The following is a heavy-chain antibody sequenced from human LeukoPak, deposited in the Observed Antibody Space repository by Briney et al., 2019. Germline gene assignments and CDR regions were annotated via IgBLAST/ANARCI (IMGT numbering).Heavy chain of an antibody. CDR3: ARDIHRGYANWFDP. D-gene: IGHD1-1*01. V-gene: IGHV4-39*07. Sequence: SETLSLTCTVSGGSISSSSYYWGWIRQPPGKGLEWIGSIYYSGSTYYNPSLKSRVTISVDTSKNQFSLKLSSVTAADTAVYCCARDIHRGYANWFDPWGQGTLVTVSS. CDR1: GGSISSSSYY. J-gene: IGHJ5*02. CDR2: IYYSGST.